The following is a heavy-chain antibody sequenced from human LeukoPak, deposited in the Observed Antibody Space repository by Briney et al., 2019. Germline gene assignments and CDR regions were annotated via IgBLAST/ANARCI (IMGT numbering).Heavy chain of an antibody. CDR1: GFTFSSYA. V-gene: IGHV3-23*01. J-gene: IGHJ4*02. D-gene: IGHD2-15*01. Sequence: PGGSLRLSRAASGFTFSSYAMSWVRQAPGKGLEWVSAISGSGGSTYYADSVKGRFTISRDNSKNTLYLQMNSLRAEDTAVYYCAKVPRSIVVVVAASDYWGQGTLVTVSS. CDR3: AKVPRSIVVVVAASDY. CDR2: ISGSGGST.